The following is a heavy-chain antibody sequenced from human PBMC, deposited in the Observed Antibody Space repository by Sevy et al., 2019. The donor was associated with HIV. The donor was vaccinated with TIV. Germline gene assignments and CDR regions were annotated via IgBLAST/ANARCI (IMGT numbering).Heavy chain of an antibody. CDR3: ARQQVTTYAYYYGMDV. CDR2: IYPGDSDT. Sequence: GESLKISCKGSGYSFTSYWIGWVRQMPGKGLEWMGIIYPGDSDTRYSPSFQGQVTISADKSISTAYLQWSSLKASDTAMYYCARQQVTTYAYYYGMDVWGQGTTVTVSS. D-gene: IGHD4-17*01. V-gene: IGHV5-51*01. CDR1: GYSFTSYW. J-gene: IGHJ6*02.